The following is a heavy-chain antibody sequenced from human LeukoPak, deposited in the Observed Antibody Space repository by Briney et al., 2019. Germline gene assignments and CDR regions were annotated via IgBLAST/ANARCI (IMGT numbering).Heavy chain of an antibody. CDR1: GFTFDDYA. CDR2: ISWNSGSI. J-gene: IGHJ4*02. D-gene: IGHD6-19*01. Sequence: GGSLRLSCAASGFTFDDYAMHWVRQAPGKGLEWGSGISWNSGSIGYADSVKGRFTISRDNAKNSLYLQMNSLRAEDTALYYCAKGLIAVAGHFDYWGQGTLVTVSS. V-gene: IGHV3-9*01. CDR3: AKGLIAVAGHFDY.